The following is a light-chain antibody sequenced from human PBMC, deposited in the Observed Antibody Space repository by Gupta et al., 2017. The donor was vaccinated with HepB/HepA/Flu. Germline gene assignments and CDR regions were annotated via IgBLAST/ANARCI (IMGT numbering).Light chain of an antibody. CDR2: RAS. V-gene: IGKV4-1*01. CDR3: QQYYSLPRR. J-gene: IGKJ2*04. Sequence: DIVVIQSPDSLAVSLGERATINCKSSQSVLYSSNNNNYLAWYQQKPGQPPKLLIYRASTRESGVPDRFSGSGSETDFTLTISSLQAEDVAVYYCQQYYSLPRRFGQGTKLEIK. CDR1: QSVLYSSNNNNY.